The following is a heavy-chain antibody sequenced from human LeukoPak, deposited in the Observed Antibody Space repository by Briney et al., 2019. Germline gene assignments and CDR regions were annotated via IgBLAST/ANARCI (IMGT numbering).Heavy chain of an antibody. CDR2: VSYDASKI. J-gene: IGHJ4*02. Sequence: QSGGSLRLSCAGSGFSFSRYAIHWVRQAPGKGLEWVGVVSYDASKIYYADSVRGRFTISRDNSKDTVYLQMTSLSTDDTALFYCATLEMAAAVPDYWGQGTLVTVSS. V-gene: IGHV3-30*03. D-gene: IGHD5-24*01. CDR3: ATLEMAAAVPDY. CDR1: GFSFSRYA.